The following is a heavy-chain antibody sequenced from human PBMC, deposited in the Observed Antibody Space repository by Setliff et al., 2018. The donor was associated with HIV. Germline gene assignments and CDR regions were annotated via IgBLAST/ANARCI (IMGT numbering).Heavy chain of an antibody. D-gene: IGHD2-15*01. V-gene: IGHV1-69*10. Sequence: ASVKVSCKASGGSFTSFAISWVRQAPGQGLEWMGGIMSILRIANYAQKFQGRVTITADKSTRTAYMELGSLRSEDTAVYYCAKELPYCSGGNCYFDSWGQGTLVTVSS. CDR3: AKELPYCSGGNCYFDS. CDR2: IMSILRIA. J-gene: IGHJ4*02. CDR1: GGSFTSFA.